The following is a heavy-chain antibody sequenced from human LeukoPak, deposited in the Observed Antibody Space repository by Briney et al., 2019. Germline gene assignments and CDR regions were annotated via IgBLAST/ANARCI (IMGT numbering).Heavy chain of an antibody. CDR2: IYSGGST. CDR1: GFTVSSNY. J-gene: IGHJ4*02. D-gene: IGHD6-19*01. CDR3: AKDGRIAVAGTYDY. Sequence: PGGSLRLSCAASGFTVSSNYMSWVRQAPGKGLEWVSVIYSGGSTYYADSVKGRFTISRDNSKNTLYLQMNSLRAEDTAVYYCAKDGRIAVAGTYDYWGQGTLVTVSS. V-gene: IGHV3-66*01.